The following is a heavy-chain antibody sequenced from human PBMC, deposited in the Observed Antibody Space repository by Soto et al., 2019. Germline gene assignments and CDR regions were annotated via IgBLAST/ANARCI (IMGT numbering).Heavy chain of an antibody. Sequence: GGSLRLSCAASGFSFSTYAMSWVRQAPGKGLEWVSAISGSGATTFYADSMKGRFTISRDNSRDTLYLQMNSRRAEDTAVYFCAREQCSPLDRYCADGAVYWFDPWGRGTLVTVSS. CDR1: GFSFSTYA. CDR2: ISGSGATT. D-gene: IGHD2-8*01. J-gene: IGHJ5*02. CDR3: AREQCSPLDRYCADGAVYWFDP. V-gene: IGHV3-23*01.